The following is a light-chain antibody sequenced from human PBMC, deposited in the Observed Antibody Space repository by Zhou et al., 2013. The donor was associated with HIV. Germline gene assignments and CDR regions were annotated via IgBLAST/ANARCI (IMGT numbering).Light chain of an antibody. CDR1: QSISTW. Sequence: DIQMTQSPATLSASVGDRVTITCRASQSISTWLAWYQQKPGKVPKLLIYKASSLESGVPSRFSGSGSGTEFTLTISSLQLEDFATYYCQQCNIYPYTFGQGTKLEIK. J-gene: IGKJ2*01. CDR2: KAS. CDR3: QQCNIYPYT. V-gene: IGKV1-5*03.